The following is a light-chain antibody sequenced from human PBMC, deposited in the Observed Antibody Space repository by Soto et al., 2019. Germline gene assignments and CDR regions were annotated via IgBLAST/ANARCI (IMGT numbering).Light chain of an antibody. CDR2: EVS. J-gene: IGLJ1*01. Sequence: QSALTQPVSVSGSPGQSITISCTGTSSDVGGYNYVSWYQQHPGKAPKLMIYEVSNRPSGVSNRFSGSKSGNTASLTISGLEAEDDADYYCSSYTISSTSPFGTGTKLTVL. CDR3: SSYTISSTSP. CDR1: SSDVGGYNY. V-gene: IGLV2-14*01.